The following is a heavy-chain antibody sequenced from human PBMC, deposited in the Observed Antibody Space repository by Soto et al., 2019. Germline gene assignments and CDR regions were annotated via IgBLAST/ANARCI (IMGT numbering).Heavy chain of an antibody. CDR1: GFRFSMFA. CDR3: AKASGRVHYGMHV. Sequence: GSLRLSCAASGFRFSMFAMNWVRQAPGKGLEWVSGIRGSGGGTYYADSVKGRFTISRDDSRNMLYLEMNTLRGEDTAVYYCAKASGRVHYGMHVWGQGTTVTVSS. D-gene: IGHD3-10*01. J-gene: IGHJ6*02. V-gene: IGHV3-23*01. CDR2: IRGSGGGT.